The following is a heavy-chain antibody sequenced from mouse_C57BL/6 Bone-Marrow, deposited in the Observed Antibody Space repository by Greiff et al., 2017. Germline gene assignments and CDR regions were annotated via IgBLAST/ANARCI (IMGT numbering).Heavy chain of an antibody. CDR1: GYTFTSYG. D-gene: IGHD2-1*01. V-gene: IGHV1-81*01. CDR3: ATLDYGNYGGFAY. CDR2: IYPRSGNT. J-gene: IGHJ3*01. Sequence: QVQLQQPGAELVKPGASVKLSCKASGYTFTSYGISWVKQRTGQGLEWIGEIYPRSGNTYYNEKFKGKATLTADKSSSTAYMELSSLTSEDSAVYFCATLDYGNYGGFAYWGQGTLVTVSA.